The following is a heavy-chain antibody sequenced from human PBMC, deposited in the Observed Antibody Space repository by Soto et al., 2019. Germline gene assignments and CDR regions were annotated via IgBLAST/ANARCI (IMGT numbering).Heavy chain of an antibody. CDR2: ISGYNGIT. Sequence: QVQLVQSGAEVKKPGSSVKVSCKASGGTFSSYAISWVRQAPGQGLEWMGWISGYNGITSYAQMLQGRVTMTTDTSTATAYMEMRSLGSDDTAVYYCARQDYSSAMDVWGQGTTVTVSS. CDR1: GGTFSSYA. J-gene: IGHJ6*02. CDR3: ARQDYSSAMDV. V-gene: IGHV1-18*01.